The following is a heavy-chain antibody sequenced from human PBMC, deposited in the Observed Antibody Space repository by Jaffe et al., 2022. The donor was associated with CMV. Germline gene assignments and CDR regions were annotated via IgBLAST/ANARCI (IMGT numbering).Heavy chain of an antibody. CDR2: IFSSDEK. J-gene: IGHJ6*03. CDR1: GVSLSNSRMG. CDR3: AHIALQSTSYHPKIYYYYYLDV. D-gene: IGHD2-2*01. Sequence: QVTLKESGPVVVKPTETLTLTCTVSGVSLSNSRMGVSWIRQSPGKALEWLAHIFSSDEKSYSPSLRSRLTVFEDTSKSQVVLSMSDMGPVDTATYYCAHIALQSTSYHPKIYYYYYLDVWGKGTTVTVAS. V-gene: IGHV2-26*01.